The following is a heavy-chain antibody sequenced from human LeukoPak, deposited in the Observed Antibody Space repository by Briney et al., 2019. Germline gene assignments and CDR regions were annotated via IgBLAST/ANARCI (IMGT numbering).Heavy chain of an antibody. V-gene: IGHV1-24*01. Sequence: ASVKVSCKVSGYTLTELSMHWVRRAPGKGLEWMGGFDPEDGETIYTQKFQGRVTMTEDTSTDTAYMELSSLRSEDTAVYYCATGNWNDVKFDPWGQGTLVTVSS. D-gene: IGHD1-20*01. CDR2: FDPEDGET. J-gene: IGHJ5*02. CDR1: GYTLTELS. CDR3: ATGNWNDVKFDP.